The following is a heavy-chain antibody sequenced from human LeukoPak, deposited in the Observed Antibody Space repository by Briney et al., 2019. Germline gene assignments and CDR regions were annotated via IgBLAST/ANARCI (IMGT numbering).Heavy chain of an antibody. Sequence: GGSLRLSCAASGFTFNTYAMGWVRQAPGKGLEWVSAISSSGGSTYYADSVKGRFTISRDNSKNTLYLQMNSLRAEDTAVYYCAKDLTHSGSPGPYDAFDIWGQGTMVTVSS. J-gene: IGHJ3*02. CDR2: ISSSGGST. CDR3: AKDLTHSGSPGPYDAFDI. D-gene: IGHD1-26*01. V-gene: IGHV3-23*01. CDR1: GFTFNTYA.